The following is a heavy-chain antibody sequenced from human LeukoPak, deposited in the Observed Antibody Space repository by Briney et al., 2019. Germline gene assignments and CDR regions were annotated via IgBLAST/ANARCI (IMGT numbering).Heavy chain of an antibody. V-gene: IGHV3-23*01. J-gene: IGHJ4*02. CDR2: ISDIGGST. CDR3: AKRGVVIRVILVGFHKEAYYFDS. Sequence: GGSLRLSWAVSGITLSNYGMSWVRQAPGKGLEWVAGISDIGGSTNYADSVKGRFTISRDNRKNTLYLQMNSLRAEDTAVYFCAKRGVVIRVILVGFHKEAYYFDSWGQGALVTVSS. D-gene: IGHD3-22*01. CDR1: GITLSNYG.